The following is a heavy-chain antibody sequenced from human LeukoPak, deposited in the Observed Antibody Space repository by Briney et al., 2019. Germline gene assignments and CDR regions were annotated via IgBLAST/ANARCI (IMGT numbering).Heavy chain of an antibody. CDR3: AKGSITMVRGVPFDY. CDR2: IRYDGSNK. J-gene: IGHJ4*02. D-gene: IGHD3-10*01. Sequence: GGSLRLSCAASGFTFSSHGMHWVRQAPGKGLEWVAFIRYDGSNKYYADSVKGRFTISRDNSKNTLYLQMNSLRAEDTAVYYCAKGSITMVRGVPFDYWGQGTLVTVSS. CDR1: GFTFSSHG. V-gene: IGHV3-30*02.